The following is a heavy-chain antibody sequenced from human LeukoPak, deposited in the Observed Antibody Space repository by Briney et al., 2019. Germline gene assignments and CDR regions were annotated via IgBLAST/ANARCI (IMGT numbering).Heavy chain of an antibody. J-gene: IGHJ3*02. Sequence: GGSLRLSCAASGFTFSSYAMSWVRQAPGKELEWVSAISGSGGSTYYADSVKGRFTISRDNSKNTLYLQMNSLRAEDTAVYYCARWRLRYFDWLSPGAFDIWGHGTMVTVSS. CDR3: ARWRLRYFDWLSPGAFDI. V-gene: IGHV3-23*01. D-gene: IGHD3-9*01. CDR2: ISGSGGST. CDR1: GFTFSSYA.